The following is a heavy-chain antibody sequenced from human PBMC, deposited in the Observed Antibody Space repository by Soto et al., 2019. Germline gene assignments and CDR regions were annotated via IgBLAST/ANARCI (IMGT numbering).Heavy chain of an antibody. Sequence: ASVKVSCKASGYTFTSYDINWVRQATGQGLEWMGWMNPNSGNTGYAQKFQGRVTMTRNTSISTAYMELSSLRSEDTAVYYCARGRIAAAGTNYYYYGMDVWGQGTTVTVSS. CDR2: MNPNSGNT. CDR3: ARGRIAAAGTNYYYYGMDV. CDR1: GYTFTSYD. J-gene: IGHJ6*02. V-gene: IGHV1-8*01. D-gene: IGHD6-13*01.